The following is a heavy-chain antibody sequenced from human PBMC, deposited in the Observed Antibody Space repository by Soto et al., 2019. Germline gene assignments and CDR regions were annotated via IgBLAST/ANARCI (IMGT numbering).Heavy chain of an antibody. CDR2: INAGNGNT. Sequence: AASVKVSCKASGNTFTNYAIHWVRQAPGQRLEWMGWINAGNGNTKYSQNFQGRVTITRDTSASTAYMELSSLRSEDTAVYYCAATTAGTSYNWFDPLGQGTLVTVSS. V-gene: IGHV1-3*01. J-gene: IGHJ5*02. CDR3: AATTAGTSYNWFDP. D-gene: IGHD6-13*01. CDR1: GNTFTNYA.